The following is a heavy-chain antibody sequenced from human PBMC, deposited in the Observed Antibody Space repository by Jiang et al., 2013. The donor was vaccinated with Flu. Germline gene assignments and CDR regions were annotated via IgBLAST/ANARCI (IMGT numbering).Heavy chain of an antibody. J-gene: IGHJ4*02. CDR2: GNT. Sequence: GNTGYAQKFQSRVTMTRNTSISTAYMELSSLRSEDTAVYYCATSSSWTFDYWGRGTLVTVSS. D-gene: IGHD6-13*01. V-gene: IGHV1-8*01. CDR3: ATSSSWTFDY.